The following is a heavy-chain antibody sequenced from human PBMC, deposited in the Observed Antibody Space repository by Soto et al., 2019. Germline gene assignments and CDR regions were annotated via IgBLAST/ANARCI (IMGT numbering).Heavy chain of an antibody. CDR3: AGAMIESTAGYWYFDL. CDR1: GYTFTGYY. Sequence: ASVKVSCKASGYTFTGYYMHWVRQAPGQGLEWTGWINPNSGGTNYAQKFQGWVTITTDKSTSTAYMELSSLRSEDTAVYYCAGAMIESTAGYWYFDLWGRGTLVTVSS. J-gene: IGHJ2*01. V-gene: IGHV1-2*04. CDR2: INPNSGGT. D-gene: IGHD3-22*01.